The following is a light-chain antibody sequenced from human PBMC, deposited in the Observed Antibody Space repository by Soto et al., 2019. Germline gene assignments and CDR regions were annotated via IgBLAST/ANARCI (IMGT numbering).Light chain of an antibody. CDR3: QQCSNWPQT. Sequence: EITMTQSPVILSVSPGERATLSCRASQSVSSDLAWYQQKPGQAPRLLIYAASSRATGVPGRFGGSGSGTEFTLAISSLQSGDFAGYFCQQCSNWPQTFGQGTTVEI. CDR1: QSVSSD. V-gene: IGKV3-15*01. CDR2: AAS. J-gene: IGKJ1*01.